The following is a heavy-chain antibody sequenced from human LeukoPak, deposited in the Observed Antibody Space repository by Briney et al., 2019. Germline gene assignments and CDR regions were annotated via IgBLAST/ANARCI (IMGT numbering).Heavy chain of an antibody. D-gene: IGHD6-19*01. Sequence: SETLSLTCTVSGGSISSSSYYWSWIRQPPGKGLEWIGYIYYSGSTNYTPSLKSRLTISIDTSKNQFSLKLSSVTAADTAVYYCARHSGAGTGFVYWGQGTLVTVSS. CDR1: GGSISSSSYY. J-gene: IGHJ4*02. CDR3: ARHSGAGTGFVY. CDR2: IYYSGST. V-gene: IGHV4-61*05.